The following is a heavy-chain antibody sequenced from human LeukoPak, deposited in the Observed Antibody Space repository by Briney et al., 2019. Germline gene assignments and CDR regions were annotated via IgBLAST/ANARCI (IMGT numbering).Heavy chain of an antibody. D-gene: IGHD5-12*01. Sequence: SETLSLTCTVSGASISRYFWNWIRQPPGKELEWIGYISSGGSTNYNPSLKSRVTISIDTSKNQFSLKLTSATAADTAVYYCARGDDYKSTLFVYWGQGTLVTVSS. CDR1: GASISRYF. CDR3: ARGDDYKSTLFVY. CDR2: ISSGGST. V-gene: IGHV4-59*01. J-gene: IGHJ4*02.